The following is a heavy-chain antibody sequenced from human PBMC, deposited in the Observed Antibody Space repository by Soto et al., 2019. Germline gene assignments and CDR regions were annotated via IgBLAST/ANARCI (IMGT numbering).Heavy chain of an antibody. V-gene: IGHV4-4*02. D-gene: IGHD3-3*01. CDR3: ARDHHDFWSGYYSYFDY. Sequence: SETLSLTCAVSGGSISSSNWWSWVRQPPGKGLEWIGEIYHSGSTNYNPSLKSRVTISVDKSKNQFSLRLSSVTAADTAVYYCARDHHDFWSGYYSYFDYWGQGTLVTVSS. CDR2: IYHSGST. CDR1: GGSISSSNW. J-gene: IGHJ4*02.